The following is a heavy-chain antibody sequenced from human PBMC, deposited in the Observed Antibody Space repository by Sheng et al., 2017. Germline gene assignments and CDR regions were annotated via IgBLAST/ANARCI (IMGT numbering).Heavy chain of an antibody. CDR3: AKDGCTDVLFFILGGST. V-gene: IGHV3-23*01. J-gene: IGHJ4*02. CDR2: ISGSGGST. Sequence: EVQLLESGGGLVQPGGPVRLSCAASGFTFSSYAMSWVRQAPGKGLEWVSAISGSGGSTYYADSVKGRFTISRDNSKNTLYLQMNSLRAEDTAVYYCAKDGCTDVLFFILGGSTGGQGTLVTVSS. CDR1: GFTFSSYA. D-gene: IGHD1-26*01.